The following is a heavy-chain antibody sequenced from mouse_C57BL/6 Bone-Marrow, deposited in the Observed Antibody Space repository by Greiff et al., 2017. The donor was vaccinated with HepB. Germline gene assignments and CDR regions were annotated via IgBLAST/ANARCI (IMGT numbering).Heavy chain of an antibody. J-gene: IGHJ1*03. V-gene: IGHV1-4*01. D-gene: IGHD2-3*01. Sequence: LQESGAELARPGASVKMSCKASGYTFTSYTMHWVKQRPGQGLEWIGYINPSSGYTKYNQKFKDKATFTADKSSSTAYMQLSSLTSEDSAVYYCARGWFTGGWYFDVWGTGTTVTVSS. CDR2: INPSSGYT. CDR3: ARGWFTGGWYFDV. CDR1: GYTFTSYT.